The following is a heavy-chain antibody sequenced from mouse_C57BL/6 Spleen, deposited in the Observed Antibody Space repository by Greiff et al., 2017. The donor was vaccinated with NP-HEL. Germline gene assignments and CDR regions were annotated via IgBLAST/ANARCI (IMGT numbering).Heavy chain of an antibody. CDR1: GYSITSGYY. Sequence: DVKLVESGPGLVKPSQSLSLTCSVTGYSITSGYYWNWIRQFPGNKLEWMGYISYDGSNNYNPSLKNRISITRDTSKNQFFLKLNSVTTEDTATYYCARRRLTTVVATDYWGQGTTLTVSS. D-gene: IGHD1-1*01. CDR2: ISYDGSN. J-gene: IGHJ2*01. CDR3: ARRRLTTVVATDY. V-gene: IGHV3-6*01.